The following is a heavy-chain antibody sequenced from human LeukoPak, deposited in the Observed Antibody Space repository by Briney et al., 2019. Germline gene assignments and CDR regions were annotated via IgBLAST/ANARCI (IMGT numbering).Heavy chain of an antibody. CDR1: GYTFTSYG. CDR2: ISAYNGNT. D-gene: IGHD1-1*01. CDR3: ARESGTTGTHPIDY. Sequence: ASVKVSCKASGYTFTSYGISWVRQAPGQGLEWMGWISAYNGNTNYAQKLQGRVTMTTDTSTSTAYMELRSLRSDDTAVYYCARESGTTGTHPIDYWGQGTLVTVSS. V-gene: IGHV1-18*01. J-gene: IGHJ4*02.